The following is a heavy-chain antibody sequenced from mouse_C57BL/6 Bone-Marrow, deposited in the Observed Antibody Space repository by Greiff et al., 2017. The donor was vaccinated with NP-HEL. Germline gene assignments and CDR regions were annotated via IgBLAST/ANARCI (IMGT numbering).Heavy chain of an antibody. CDR3: AITAVEDFDY. V-gene: IGHV3-6*01. J-gene: IGHJ2*01. D-gene: IGHD1-1*01. Sequence: EVQLQQSGPGLVKPSQSLSLTCSVTGYSITSGYYWNWIRQFPGNQLEWMGYLSYDGSTNYNPSLKNQTSLTRDTSKNPFFLKLNSVTSEDKATYYCAITAVEDFDYWGQGTTLTVSS. CDR1: GYSITSGYY. CDR2: LSYDGST.